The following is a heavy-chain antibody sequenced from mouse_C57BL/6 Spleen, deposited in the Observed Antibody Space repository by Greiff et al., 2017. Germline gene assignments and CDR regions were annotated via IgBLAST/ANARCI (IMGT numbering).Heavy chain of an antibody. CDR3: TRGYYYGSSQGFAY. J-gene: IGHJ3*01. CDR1: GYTFTDYE. V-gene: IGHV1-15*01. CDR2: IDPATGGT. D-gene: IGHD1-1*01. Sequence: VQLQQSGAELVRPGASVTLSCKASGYTFTDYEMHWVKQTPVHGLEWIGAIDPATGGTAYNQKFKGKAILTADKSSSTAYMELRSLTSEDSAVYYCTRGYYYGSSQGFAYWGQGTLVTVSA.